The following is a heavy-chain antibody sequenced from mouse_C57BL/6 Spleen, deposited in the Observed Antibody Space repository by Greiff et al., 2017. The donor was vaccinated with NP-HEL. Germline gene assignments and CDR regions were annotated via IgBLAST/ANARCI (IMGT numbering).Heavy chain of an antibody. CDR3: ARFYYGNFWYFDV. D-gene: IGHD2-1*01. J-gene: IGHJ1*03. V-gene: IGHV1-69*01. Sequence: QVHVKQPGAELVKPGASVKLSCKASGYTFTSYWMHWVKQRPGQGLEWIGEIDPSDSYTNYNQKFKGKSTLTVDKSSSTAYMQLSSLTSEDSAVYYCARFYYGNFWYFDVWGTGTTVTVSS. CDR2: IDPSDSYT. CDR1: GYTFTSYW.